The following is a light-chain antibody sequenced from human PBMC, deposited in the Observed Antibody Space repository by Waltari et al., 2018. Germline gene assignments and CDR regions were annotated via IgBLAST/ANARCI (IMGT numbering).Light chain of an antibody. CDR2: DVT. CDR1: SSDVGGYDY. J-gene: IGLJ2*01. V-gene: IGLV2-11*01. CDR3: CSYAGSYTHVV. Sequence: QSALTQPRSVSGSPGQSVPISCPGPSSDVGGYDYVSWYQHHPGKAPKLMICDVTKRPSGVPDRFSGSKSGNTASLTISGLQAEDEAYYYCCSYAGSYTHVVFGGGTKLTVL.